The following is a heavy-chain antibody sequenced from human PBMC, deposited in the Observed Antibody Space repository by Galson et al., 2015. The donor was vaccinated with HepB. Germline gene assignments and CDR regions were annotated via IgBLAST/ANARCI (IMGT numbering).Heavy chain of an antibody. CDR3: ARSVGYSYGMDV. D-gene: IGHD3-22*01. Sequence: SLRLSCAASGFTFSSSNMNWVRQAPGKGLEWVSYISSNNNTIYYADSMKGRFTISRDNAKNSLYLQMNSLRDEDTAVYYCARSVGYSYGMDVWGQGTTVTVSS. J-gene: IGHJ6*02. V-gene: IGHV3-48*02. CDR2: ISSNNNTI. CDR1: GFTFSSSN.